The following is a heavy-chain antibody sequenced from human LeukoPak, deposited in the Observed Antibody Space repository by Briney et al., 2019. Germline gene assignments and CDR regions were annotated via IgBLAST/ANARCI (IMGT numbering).Heavy chain of an antibody. J-gene: IGHJ4*02. Sequence: ASVKVSCKASGYTFTDHFIHWVRQAPGQGLEWMGGINPIFGTANYAQKFQGRVTITADESTSTAYMELSSLRSEDTAVYYCARAHDEWLLYYFDYWGQGTLVTVSS. CDR1: GYTFTDHF. D-gene: IGHD3-3*01. CDR2: INPIFGTA. CDR3: ARAHDEWLLYYFDY. V-gene: IGHV1-69*13.